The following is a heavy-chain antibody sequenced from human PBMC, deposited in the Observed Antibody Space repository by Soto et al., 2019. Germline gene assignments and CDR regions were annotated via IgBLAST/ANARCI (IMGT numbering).Heavy chain of an antibody. CDR3: AKTKQWLVKDYDLGMDV. J-gene: IGHJ6*02. V-gene: IGHV3-23*01. CDR1: GFTFSSYA. Sequence: GGSLRLSCAASGFTFSSYAMNWVRQAPGKGLEWVSGISGSGVTTYYADSVKGRFTISRDNSKNTLFLQMNSLRADDTAVYYWAKTKQWLVKDYDLGMDVWGQGTTVTVSS. D-gene: IGHD6-19*01. CDR2: ISGSGVTT.